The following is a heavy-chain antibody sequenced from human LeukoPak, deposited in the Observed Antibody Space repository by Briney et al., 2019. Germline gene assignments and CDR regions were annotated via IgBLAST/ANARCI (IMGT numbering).Heavy chain of an antibody. J-gene: IGHJ4*02. D-gene: IGHD5-18*01. CDR2: ISTYNGNT. CDR1: GYTFTTYG. Sequence: GAPVKVSCRSSGYTFTTYGITWVRQAPGQGLEWVGWISTYNGNTNYAQKLQGRVTMTTDTSTSTAYMELRSLRSDDTAMYYCARDRMDTGTYFDYWGQGTLVTVSS. CDR3: ARDRMDTGTYFDY. V-gene: IGHV1-18*01.